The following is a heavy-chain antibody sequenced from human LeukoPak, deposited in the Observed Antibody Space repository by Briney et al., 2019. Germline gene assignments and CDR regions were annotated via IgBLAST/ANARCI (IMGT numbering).Heavy chain of an antibody. J-gene: IGHJ4*02. CDR1: GFTFSTYE. D-gene: IGHD5-24*01. CDR2: VNHIGST. Sequence: PGGSLRLSCAASGFTFSTYEMNWVRQAPGKGLEWIGEVNHIGSTNYSPSLKSRVTISVDTSKNQFSLKLTSVTAADTAVYYCAGPKAGYNGYFDYWGQGTLVTVSS. V-gene: IGHV4-34*08. CDR3: AGPKAGYNGYFDY.